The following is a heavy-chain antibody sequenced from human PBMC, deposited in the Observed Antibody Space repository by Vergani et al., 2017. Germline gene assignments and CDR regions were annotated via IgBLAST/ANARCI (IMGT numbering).Heavy chain of an antibody. Sequence: QVQLQESGPGLVKPSQTLSLTCTVSGGSISRGGYYWSWIRQHPGKGLEWIGYIYYSGSTYYNPSLKSRVTISVDTSKNQFSLKLSSVTAADTAVYYCASGGPRCSXTSCYAGYYYYMDVWGKGTTVTVSS. CDR2: IYYSGST. V-gene: IGHV4-31*03. CDR1: GGSISRGGYY. J-gene: IGHJ6*03. D-gene: IGHD2-2*01. CDR3: ASGGPRCSXTSCYAGYYYYMDV.